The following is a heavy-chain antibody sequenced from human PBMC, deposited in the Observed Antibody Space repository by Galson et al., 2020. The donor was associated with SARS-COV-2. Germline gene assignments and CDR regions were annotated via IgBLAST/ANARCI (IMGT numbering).Heavy chain of an antibody. CDR1: GFTFRLYG. V-gene: IGHV3-33*01. CDR3: AREFGDTTNHYGMDV. Sequence: QLGESLKISCVVSGFTFRLYGMHWVRQSPGKGLEWVGVIWHDGSKQYYGDSVKGRFTISRDNSENTLYLQMNSLRVEDTAIYYCAREFGDTTNHYGMDVWGQGTTVTVSS. J-gene: IGHJ6*02. CDR2: IWHDGSKQ. D-gene: IGHD3-16*01.